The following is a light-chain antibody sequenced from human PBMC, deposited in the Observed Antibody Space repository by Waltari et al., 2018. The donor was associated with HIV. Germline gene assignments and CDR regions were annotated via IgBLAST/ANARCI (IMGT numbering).Light chain of an antibody. J-gene: IGKJ3*01. CDR3: QQSYESPFN. CDR2: SAS. Sequence: IQVTQSPSSLSASLGDTVVITCRASQAITTYLMWYQQKADKPPVLLVYSASTLQTGAPSRFRGSGSGRDFTLSISGLQPEDFATYFCQQSYESPFNFGPGTK. CDR1: QAITTY. V-gene: IGKV1-39*01.